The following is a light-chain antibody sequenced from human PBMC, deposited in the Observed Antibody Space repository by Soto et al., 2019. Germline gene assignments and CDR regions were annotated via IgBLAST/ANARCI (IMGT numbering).Light chain of an antibody. CDR3: QQYDNSPIT. CDR1: QSISSSF. J-gene: IGKJ5*01. CDR2: GAS. Sequence: TQSPSTLSASVGDRVTITCRASQSISSSFLARYQQKPGQAPRLLIYGASSRATGIPDRFSGTGSETDFTLTISRLEPEDFAVYYCQQYDNSPITFGQGTRLEIK. V-gene: IGKV3-20*01.